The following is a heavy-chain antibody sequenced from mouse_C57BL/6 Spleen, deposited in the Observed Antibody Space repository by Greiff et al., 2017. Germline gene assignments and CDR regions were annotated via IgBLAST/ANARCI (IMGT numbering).Heavy chain of an antibody. D-gene: IGHD4-1*01. Sequence: VQLKESGPVLVKPGASVKMSCKASGYTFTDYYMNWVKQSHGKSLEWIGVINPYNGGTSYNQKFKGKATLTVDKSSSTAYMELNSLTSEDSAVYYCARSDGTWGFDYWGQGTTLTVSS. J-gene: IGHJ2*01. V-gene: IGHV1-19*01. CDR3: ARSDGTWGFDY. CDR2: INPYNGGT. CDR1: GYTFTDYY.